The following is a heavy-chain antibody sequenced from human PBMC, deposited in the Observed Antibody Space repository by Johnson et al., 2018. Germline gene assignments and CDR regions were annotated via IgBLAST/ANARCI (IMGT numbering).Heavy chain of an antibody. CDR2: ISGGSTTI. V-gene: IGHV3-48*02. Sequence: EVQLLETGGGLVQPGGSLRLSCAGSGFTFSSHSMNWVRQAPGKGLEWVSYISGGSTTIYYAASVKGRFTISRDNAKNSLYLQMNSLREDDTAVYYCAGDIYGDYGMDVWGQGTTVTVSS. J-gene: IGHJ6*02. CDR3: AGDIYGDYGMDV. CDR1: GFTFSSHS. D-gene: IGHD4-17*01.